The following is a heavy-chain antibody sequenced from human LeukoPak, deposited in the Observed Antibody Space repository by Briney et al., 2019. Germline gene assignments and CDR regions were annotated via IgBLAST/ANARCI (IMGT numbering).Heavy chain of an antibody. Sequence: PGGSLRLSCAASGFTFSSYARSWVRQAPGKGLEWVLGISASGGSSYYADSVKGRFTISRDNSKNTLYLQMDSLRAEDTAVYYCAKDRITGTPYYFDYWGQGTLVTVSS. D-gene: IGHD1-20*01. CDR2: ISASGGSS. CDR1: GFTFSSYA. J-gene: IGHJ4*02. V-gene: IGHV3-23*01. CDR3: AKDRITGTPYYFDY.